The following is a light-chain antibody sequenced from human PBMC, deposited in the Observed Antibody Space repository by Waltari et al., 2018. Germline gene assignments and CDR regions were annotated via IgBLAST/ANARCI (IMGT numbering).Light chain of an antibody. CDR1: SGSLSATSY. CDR3: MRSMGPGPYV. J-gene: IGLJ2*01. Sequence: QPVVTQEPSLSVSPRGTVTLTCGLSSGSLSATSYPSWYPQTPGQAPRTLIYSTNTRSSSVPDRFAGSIVGNKAALTITGAQADDESDYYCMRSMGPGPYVFGGGTKLTVL. CDR2: STN. V-gene: IGLV8-61*01.